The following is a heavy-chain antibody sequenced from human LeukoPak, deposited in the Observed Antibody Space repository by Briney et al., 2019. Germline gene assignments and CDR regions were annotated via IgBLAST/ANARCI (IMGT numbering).Heavy chain of an antibody. CDR1: GYGFTGYF. Sequence: ASVKVSCKASGYGFTGYFMHWVRQAPGQVLEWMGWINPDSGGTNYAQKFRGRVTLTRDTSIYTAYMELSRLRSDDTAVYYCVRDLFFAAAEREGDDYWGQGTLVTVSS. J-gene: IGHJ4*02. V-gene: IGHV1-2*02. D-gene: IGHD6-13*01. CDR2: INPDSGGT. CDR3: VRDLFFAAAEREGDDY.